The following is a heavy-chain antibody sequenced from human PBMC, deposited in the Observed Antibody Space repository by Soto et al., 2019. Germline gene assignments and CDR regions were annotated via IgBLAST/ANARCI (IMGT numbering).Heavy chain of an antibody. Sequence: ASVKVSCKASGYTFTSYGISWVRQAPGQGLEWMGWISAYNSNTNYAQKLQGRVTMTTDTSTSTAYMELRSLRSDDTAVYYCSRPGPCSSTSCHNVLPFDYWGQGTLVTVSS. CDR2: ISAYNSNT. V-gene: IGHV1-18*01. D-gene: IGHD2-2*02. J-gene: IGHJ4*02. CDR1: GYTFTSYG. CDR3: SRPGPCSSTSCHNVLPFDY.